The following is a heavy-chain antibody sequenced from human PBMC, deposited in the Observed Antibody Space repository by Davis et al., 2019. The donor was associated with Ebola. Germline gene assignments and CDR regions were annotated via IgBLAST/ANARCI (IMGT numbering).Heavy chain of an antibody. Sequence: GESLKISCQGSGYKFANYWIGWVRQRPGKGLEWMGLIYPRDSDTRYSPSFQGQVTISADKSFSTPYLQWSGLKASDTAMYYCARMGKSYYDSLWDYWGQGTLVTVSS. D-gene: IGHD3-10*01. CDR1: GYKFANYW. J-gene: IGHJ4*02. V-gene: IGHV5-51*01. CDR2: IYPRDSDT. CDR3: ARMGKSYYDSLWDY.